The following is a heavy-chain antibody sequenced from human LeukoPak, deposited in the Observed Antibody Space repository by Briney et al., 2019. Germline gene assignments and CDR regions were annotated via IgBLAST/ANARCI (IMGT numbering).Heavy chain of an antibody. CDR3: ARVVGLTGYSSSWYSGYYYYMDV. D-gene: IGHD6-13*01. J-gene: IGHJ6*03. Sequence: SVKVSCKASGGTFSSYAISWVRQAPGQGLEWMGGIIPIFGTTNYAQKFQDRVTITADKSTSTAYMELSSLRSEDTAAYYCARVVGLTGYSSSWYSGYYYYMDVWGKGTTVTVSS. CDR2: IIPIFGTT. V-gene: IGHV1-69*06. CDR1: GGTFSSYA.